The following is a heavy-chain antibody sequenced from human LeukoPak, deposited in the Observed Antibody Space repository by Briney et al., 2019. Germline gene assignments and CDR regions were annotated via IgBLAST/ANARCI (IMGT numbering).Heavy chain of an antibody. CDR1: GFIFNDYG. Sequence: GGSLRLSCAASGFIFNDYGMTWVRQAPGKGLEWVSSINWNGGSTGYADSVKGRFTISRDNAKNSLFLQMNSLRAEDTALYCCARTLTPVADFDYWGQGTLVTVSS. J-gene: IGHJ4*02. CDR3: ARTLTPVADFDY. CDR2: INWNGGST. D-gene: IGHD6-19*01. V-gene: IGHV3-20*04.